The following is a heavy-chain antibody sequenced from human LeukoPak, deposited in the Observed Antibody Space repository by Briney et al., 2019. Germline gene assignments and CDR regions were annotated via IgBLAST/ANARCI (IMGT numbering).Heavy chain of an antibody. D-gene: IGHD6-19*01. CDR3: ARAVAGTSDAFDI. Sequence: PGGSLRLSCAASGFTFSSYDMHWVRQATGKGLEWVSAISTAGDTYYPGSVKGRFTISRENAKNSLYLQMNSLSAGDTAVYYCARAVAGTSDAFDIWGQGTMVTVSS. CDR2: ISTAGDT. V-gene: IGHV3-13*01. J-gene: IGHJ3*02. CDR1: GFTFSSYD.